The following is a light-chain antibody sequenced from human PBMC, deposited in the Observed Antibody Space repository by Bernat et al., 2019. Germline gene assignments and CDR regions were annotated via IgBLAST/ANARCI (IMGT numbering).Light chain of an antibody. CDR2: EVS. J-gene: IGLJ1*01. Sequence: QSALTQPASVSGSPGQSITISCTGTSSDVGDYDYVSWYQQHPGKAPKLMIYEVSKRPSGVPDRFSGSKSGNTASLTVSGLQAEDDADYYCSSYAGSNNFVFGTGTKVTVL. CDR3: SSYAGSNNFV. V-gene: IGLV2-8*01. CDR1: SSDVGDYDY.